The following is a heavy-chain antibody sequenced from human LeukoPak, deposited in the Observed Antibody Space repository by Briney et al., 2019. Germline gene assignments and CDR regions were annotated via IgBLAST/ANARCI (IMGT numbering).Heavy chain of an antibody. CDR1: GGSISSSSYY. Sequence: PSETLSLTCTVSGGSISSSSYYWSWIRQPPGKGLEWIGYIYYSGSTNYNPSLKSRVTISVDTSKNQFSLKLSSVTAADTAVYYCASFYCSSTSCYAFDIWGQGTMVTVSS. D-gene: IGHD2-2*01. CDR3: ASFYCSSTSCYAFDI. V-gene: IGHV4-61*05. J-gene: IGHJ3*02. CDR2: IYYSGST.